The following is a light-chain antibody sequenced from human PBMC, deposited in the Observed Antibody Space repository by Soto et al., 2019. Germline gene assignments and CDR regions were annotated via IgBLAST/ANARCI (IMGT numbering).Light chain of an antibody. CDR2: DVS. J-gene: IGLJ1*01. V-gene: IGLV2-11*01. Sequence: QSALTQPRSVSGSPGQSVTISCTGTSSDVGNYNYVSWYQQMPGKAPKLIIYDVSKRPPGVPDRFSGSKSGNTASLTISGLQAEDETDYYCCSYAGSFTSYVFGPGTKLTVL. CDR3: CSYAGSFTSYV. CDR1: SSDVGNYNY.